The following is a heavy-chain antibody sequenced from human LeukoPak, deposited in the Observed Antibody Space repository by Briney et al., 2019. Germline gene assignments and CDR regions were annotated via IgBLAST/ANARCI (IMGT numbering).Heavy chain of an antibody. V-gene: IGHV3-74*01. Sequence: GGSLRLSCVVSGFMFSSYWMHWVRQVPGKGLVWVSSMDSDGSITTYADSVKGRFTISRDNAKKTLYLQMSSLRAEDAAVYYCVRGGNYVWGSYDPWGQGTLVTVSS. CDR2: MDSDGSIT. D-gene: IGHD3-16*01. CDR1: GFMFSSYW. CDR3: VRGGNYVWGSYDP. J-gene: IGHJ5*02.